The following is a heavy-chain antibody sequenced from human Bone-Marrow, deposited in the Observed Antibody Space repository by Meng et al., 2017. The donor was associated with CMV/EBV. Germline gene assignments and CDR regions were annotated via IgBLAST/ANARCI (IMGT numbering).Heavy chain of an antibody. Sequence: ASVKVSCKASGYTFTSYYMHWVRQAPGQGLEWMGIINPSGGSTSYAQKFQGRVTMTRDTSTSTVYMELSSLRSEDTAVYYCARFSQGGCSSTSCYTNGMDVWGQGTTVTFYS. D-gene: IGHD2-2*02. CDR3: ARFSQGGCSSTSCYTNGMDV. CDR2: INPSGGST. V-gene: IGHV1-46*01. CDR1: GYTFTSYY. J-gene: IGHJ6*02.